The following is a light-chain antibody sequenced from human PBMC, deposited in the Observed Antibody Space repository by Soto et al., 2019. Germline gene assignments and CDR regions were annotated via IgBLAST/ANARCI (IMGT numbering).Light chain of an antibody. Sequence: EIVLTQSPATLSLSPGERAVLSCRASQGVGTYLDWYHQRPCQAPRLLIYGASNRATGIPARFSGSVSGTDVTLTIGSLEAEDFAGYFCQQRNNWLTLGGGTKVE. V-gene: IGKV3-11*01. CDR2: GAS. CDR3: QQRNNWLT. CDR1: QGVGTY. J-gene: IGKJ4*02.